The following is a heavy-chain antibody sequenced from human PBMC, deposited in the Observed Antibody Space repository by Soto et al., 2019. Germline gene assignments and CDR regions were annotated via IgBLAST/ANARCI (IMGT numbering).Heavy chain of an antibody. J-gene: IGHJ4*02. CDR1: GFTFSSYA. Sequence: GSLRLSCAASGFTFSSYAMHWVRQAPGKGLEWVAVISYDGSNKYYADSVKGRFTISRDNSKNTLYLQMNSLRAEDTAVYYCAREAYYYDSSGYYSTRIRYFDYWGQGTLVTVSS. V-gene: IGHV3-30-3*01. CDR2: ISYDGSNK. D-gene: IGHD3-22*01. CDR3: AREAYYYDSSGYYSTRIRYFDY.